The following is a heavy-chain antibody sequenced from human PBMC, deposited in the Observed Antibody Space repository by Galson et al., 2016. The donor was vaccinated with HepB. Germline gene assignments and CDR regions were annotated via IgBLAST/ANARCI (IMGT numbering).Heavy chain of an antibody. CDR3: ARDPYYYGSGASVFDS. CDR1: GFTFSNYG. Sequence: SLRLSCAASGFTFSNYGMSWVRQAPGKGLEWVSSISATGGSTYYADSLKGRFTISRGNSKDTLFLQMYSLRAEDTAVYYCARDPYYYGSGASVFDSWGQGTLVTVSS. V-gene: IGHV3-23*01. J-gene: IGHJ4*02. D-gene: IGHD3-10*01. CDR2: ISATGGST.